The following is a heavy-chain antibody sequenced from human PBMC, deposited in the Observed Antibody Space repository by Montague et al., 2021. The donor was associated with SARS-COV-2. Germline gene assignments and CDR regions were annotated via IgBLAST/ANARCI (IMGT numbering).Heavy chain of an antibody. J-gene: IGHJ4*02. CDR2: IYYSGST. Sequence: SETLSLTCTVSGGSITSYYWSWIRQPPGKGLEWIGYIYYSGSTNYNPSLKSRVTISVDTSKNQFSLKLSSVTAADTAVYYCVRLGLRYFDWLLLGDGYSDYWGQGTLVTVSS. CDR1: GGSITSYY. D-gene: IGHD3-9*01. CDR3: VRLGLRYFDWLLLGDGYSDY. V-gene: IGHV4-59*08.